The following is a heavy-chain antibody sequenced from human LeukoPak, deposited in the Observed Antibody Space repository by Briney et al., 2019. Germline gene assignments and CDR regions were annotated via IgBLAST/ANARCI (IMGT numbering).Heavy chain of an antibody. V-gene: IGHV3-66*03. CDR3: ARDLGSSTGWSLVY. J-gene: IGHJ4*02. D-gene: IGHD2-2*01. Sequence: GGSLRLSCAASEFTVSSNHMSWVRQAPGKGLEWVSVIYRSGNTYFADSVKGRFTISKDNSKNTLYLQVNSLKSEDTAVYYCARDLGSSTGWSLVYWGQGTLVIVSP. CDR2: IYRSGNT. CDR1: EFTVSSNH.